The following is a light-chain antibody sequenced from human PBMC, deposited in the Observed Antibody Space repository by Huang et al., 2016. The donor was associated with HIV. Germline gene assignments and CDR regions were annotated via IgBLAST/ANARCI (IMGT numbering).Light chain of an antibody. CDR2: WAS. Sequence: DIVLTQYPESLAVSMGEGATINCRSSQSVYYSSNSKNYLAWFQQKPGQAPRLLIYWASAREAGLPDRFTGSGSGTDFTLTISTLEAEDAAVYYCQQYYSIPQTFGQGTKVEI. V-gene: IGKV4-1*01. CDR3: QQYYSIPQT. CDR1: QSVYYSSNSKNY. J-gene: IGKJ1*01.